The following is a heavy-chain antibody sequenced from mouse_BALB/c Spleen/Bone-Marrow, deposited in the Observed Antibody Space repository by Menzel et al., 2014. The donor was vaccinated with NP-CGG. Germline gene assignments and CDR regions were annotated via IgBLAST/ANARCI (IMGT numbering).Heavy chain of an antibody. CDR2: INPYDDGT. V-gene: IGHV1-14*01. Sequence: VQLQQSGPELVKPEASAKMSCKASGYTFTSYVMHWVKQKPGQGLEWIGYINPYDDGTKYNEKFKGKATLTSDKSSSTAYMELSSLTSEDSAVYYCARSPSYGNYVDYWGQGTSVTVSS. CDR3: ARSPSYGNYVDY. J-gene: IGHJ4*01. D-gene: IGHD2-10*02. CDR1: GYTFTSYV.